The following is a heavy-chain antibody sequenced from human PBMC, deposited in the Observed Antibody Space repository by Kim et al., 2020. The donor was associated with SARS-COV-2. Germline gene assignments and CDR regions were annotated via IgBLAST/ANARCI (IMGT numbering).Heavy chain of an antibody. J-gene: IGHJ4*02. CDR2: INPDSGGT. CDR1: GYTFTGYY. CDR3: TPSSTYYFDY. V-gene: IGHV1-2*02. Sequence: ASVKVSCKASGYTFTGYYMHWVRQAPGQGLEWMGWINPDSGGTNYAQKFQGRVTMTRDTSISTAYMELSGLRSDDTAVYYCTPSSTYYFDYWGQGTLVTVSS.